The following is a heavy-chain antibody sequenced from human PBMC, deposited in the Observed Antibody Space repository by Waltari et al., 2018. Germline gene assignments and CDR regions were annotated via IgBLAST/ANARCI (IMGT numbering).Heavy chain of an antibody. J-gene: IGHJ6*02. D-gene: IGHD3-10*01. CDR1: GYSISSGYH. CDR3: ARVPMVRGVLAFMDV. Sequence: QVQLQESGPGLVTPSETPSLTCAVSGYSISSGYHWGWIRQPPGKGLEWIGTIYHSGSTYYNPSLKSRVTISVDTSKNQFSLKLSSVTAADTAVYYCARVPMVRGVLAFMDVWGQGTTVTVSS. CDR2: IYHSGST. V-gene: IGHV4-38-2*01.